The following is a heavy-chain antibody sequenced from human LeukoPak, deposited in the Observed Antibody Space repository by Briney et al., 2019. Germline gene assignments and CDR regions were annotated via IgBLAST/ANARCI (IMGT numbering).Heavy chain of an antibody. CDR2: IYQTANT. Sequence: PSETLSLTCGVSGGSISSDGDSWSWIRQPPGKGLEWIGYIYQTANTYYNPSLKSRVTISVDMSKNELSLKLNSVTAADTAVYYCARGGLLIAAAGELAANWFDPWGQGTLVTVSS. CDR1: GGSISSDGDS. CDR3: ARGGLLIAAAGELAANWFDP. V-gene: IGHV4-30-2*01. J-gene: IGHJ5*02. D-gene: IGHD6-13*01.